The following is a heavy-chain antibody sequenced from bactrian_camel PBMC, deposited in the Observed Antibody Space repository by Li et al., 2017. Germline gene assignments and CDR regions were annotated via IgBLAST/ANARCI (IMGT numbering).Heavy chain of an antibody. J-gene: IGHJ4*01. Sequence: DVQLVESGGGLVEPGGSLRLSCTTSGFAFGNFALAWFRQAPGKEREGVASVDNIGIIRYADSVKGRFTISKDIAKNTLHLEMNMLKPEDTAKYYCAARKGPAWSCGIQAQGAPVMEYDYWGQGTQVTVS. CDR1: GFAFGNFA. D-gene: IGHD3*01. CDR3: AARKGPAWSCGIQAQGAPVMEYDY. CDR2: VDNIGII. V-gene: IGHV3S67*01.